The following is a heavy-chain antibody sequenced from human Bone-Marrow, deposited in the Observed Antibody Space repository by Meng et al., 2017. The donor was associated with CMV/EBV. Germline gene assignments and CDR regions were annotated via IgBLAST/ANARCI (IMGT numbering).Heavy chain of an antibody. D-gene: IGHD3-16*01. CDR3: VRTISGGVIDFDY. CDR1: GYSFTSYW. CDR2: IYPGDSDT. Sequence: GGSLRLSCKGSGYSFTSYWIGWVRQMPGKGLEWMGIIYPGDSDTRYSPSFQGQVTISADKSISTAYLQWSSLKASDTAMYYCVRTISGGVIDFDYWGQGTRVTVYS. J-gene: IGHJ4*02. V-gene: IGHV5-51*01.